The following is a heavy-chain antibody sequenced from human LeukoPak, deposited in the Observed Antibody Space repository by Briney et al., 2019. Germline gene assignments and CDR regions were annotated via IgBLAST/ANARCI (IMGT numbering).Heavy chain of an antibody. J-gene: IGHJ4*02. CDR3: AVTYSSSWY. CDR2: ISAYNGNT. Sequence: ASVKVSCKASGYTFTGYYMHWVRQAPGQGLEWMGWISAYNGNTNYAQKLQGRVTMTTDTSTSTAYMELRSLRSDDTAVYYCAVTYSSSWYWGQGTLVTVSS. CDR1: GYTFTGYY. D-gene: IGHD6-13*01. V-gene: IGHV1-18*04.